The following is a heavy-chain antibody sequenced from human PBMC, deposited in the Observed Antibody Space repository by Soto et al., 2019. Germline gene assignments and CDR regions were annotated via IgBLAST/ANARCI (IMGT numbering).Heavy chain of an antibody. J-gene: IGHJ4*02. Sequence: EVQLVESGGGLVQPWGSLRLSCAASGFTFSSYWMHWVRQAPGKRLMWFSRINSEAISTTHADSVKCRFTITRANAKNTMYLQMHSLRAEDTAVYYCARSLGGYCSGGSCSTRGDFDYWGQGTLVTVSS. V-gene: IGHV3-74*01. CDR2: INSEAIST. D-gene: IGHD2-15*01. CDR1: GFTFSSYW. CDR3: ARSLGGYCSGGSCSTRGDFDY.